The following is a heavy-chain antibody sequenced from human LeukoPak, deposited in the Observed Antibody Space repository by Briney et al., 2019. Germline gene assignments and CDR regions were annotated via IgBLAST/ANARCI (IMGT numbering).Heavy chain of an antibody. CDR2: IGTYSGNK. CDR3: ARGGSGAYCPDF. V-gene: IGHV1-18*01. Sequence: ASVNVSCKTSGYTFTNNAITWVRQAPGQGLEWMGWIGTYSGNKNLAQKFQGRVTMTTDTPTSTAYMELKSLRSDDTAVYFCARGGSGAYCPDFWGQGTLVIVSS. J-gene: IGHJ4*02. D-gene: IGHD3-10*01. CDR1: GYTFTNNA.